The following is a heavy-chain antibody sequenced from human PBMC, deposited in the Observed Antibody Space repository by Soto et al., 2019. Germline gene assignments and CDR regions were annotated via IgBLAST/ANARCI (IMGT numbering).Heavy chain of an antibody. J-gene: IGHJ4*02. D-gene: IGHD2-21*02. CDR1: GGSISSGGYY. CDR3: ARDHCGDCYYFDY. Sequence: QVQLQESGPGLVKPSQTLSLTCTVSGGSISSGGYYWSWIRQHPGEGLEWIGYIYYSGSTYYNPSLKSRVTISVDTSKNQFSLKLSSVTAADTAVYYCARDHCGDCYYFDYWGQGTLVTVSS. CDR2: IYYSGST. V-gene: IGHV4-31*03.